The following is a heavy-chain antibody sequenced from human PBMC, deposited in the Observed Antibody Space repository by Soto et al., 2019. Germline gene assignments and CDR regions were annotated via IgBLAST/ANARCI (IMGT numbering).Heavy chain of an antibody. CDR3: AREVTRQQLVTYYYYGMDV. CDR2: ISYDGSNK. V-gene: IGHV3-30-3*01. D-gene: IGHD6-13*01. Sequence: GGSLRLSCAASGFTFSSYAMHWVRQAPGKGLEWVAVISYDGSNKYYADSVKGRFTISRDNSKNTLYLQMNSLRAEDTAVYYCAREVTRQQLVTYYYYGMDVWGQGTTVTVSS. CDR1: GFTFSSYA. J-gene: IGHJ6*02.